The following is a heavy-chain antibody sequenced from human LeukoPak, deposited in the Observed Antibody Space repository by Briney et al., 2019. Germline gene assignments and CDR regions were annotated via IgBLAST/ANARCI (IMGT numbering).Heavy chain of an antibody. CDR2: IFHSGHS. J-gene: IGHJ5*02. CDR3: ARELWFVNAPGSWFDP. Sequence: SQTLSLTCAVSGDSNSSGDYSWSWIRQPSGKGLEWIGYIFHSGHSFYNPSLKSRITISVDKSKNQFSLRLTSVTAADTAVYYCARELWFVNAPGSWFDPWGQGTLVTVSS. CDR1: GDSNSSGDYS. V-gene: IGHV4-30-2*01. D-gene: IGHD3-10*01.